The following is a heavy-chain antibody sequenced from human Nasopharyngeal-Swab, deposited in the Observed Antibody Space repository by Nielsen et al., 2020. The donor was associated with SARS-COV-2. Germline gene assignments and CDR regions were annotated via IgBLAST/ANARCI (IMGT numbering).Heavy chain of an antibody. Sequence: SDTLSPTCTAPGGSFSSYYWSWIRQPPGKGLEWIGYIYYSGVTNYNPSLKSGGTISVDTSKNQFSLKQSSVTAADTAVYYCAKAPVWDDYVWGSYRSAAFDYWGQGTLVTVSS. J-gene: IGHJ4*02. CDR3: AKAPVWDDYVWGSYRSAAFDY. CDR2: IYYSGVT. CDR1: GGSFSSYY. V-gene: IGHV4-59*12. D-gene: IGHD3-16*02.